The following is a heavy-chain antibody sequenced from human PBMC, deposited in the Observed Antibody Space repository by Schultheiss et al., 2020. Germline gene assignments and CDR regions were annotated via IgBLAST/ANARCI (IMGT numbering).Heavy chain of an antibody. CDR1: GFTFSNAW. CDR2: IKSKTDGGTT. J-gene: IGHJ6*02. CDR3: AKTGGGGGYDYYYGMDV. D-gene: IGHD5-12*01. V-gene: IGHV3-15*01. Sequence: GESLKIACAASGFTFSNAWMSWVRQAPGKGLEWVGRIKSKTDGGTTDYAAPVKGRFTISRDDSKNTLYLQMNSLRAEDTAVYYCAKTGGGGGYDYYYGMDVWGQGTTVTVSS.